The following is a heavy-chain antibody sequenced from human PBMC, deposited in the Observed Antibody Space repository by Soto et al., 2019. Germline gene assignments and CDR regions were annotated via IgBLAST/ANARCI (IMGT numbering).Heavy chain of an antibody. Sequence: PGESLKISCKGSGYSSPTFWIGWVRQMPGKGLEWMGVIYPGDSDTRYSPSFQGQVTMSADRSISTAYLQWTSLKASDTAIYYCARSGRNAYYNMDVWGQGXTVTVYS. V-gene: IGHV5-51*01. CDR2: IYPGDSDT. D-gene: IGHD3-16*01. CDR3: ARSGRNAYYNMDV. J-gene: IGHJ6*02. CDR1: GYSSPTFW.